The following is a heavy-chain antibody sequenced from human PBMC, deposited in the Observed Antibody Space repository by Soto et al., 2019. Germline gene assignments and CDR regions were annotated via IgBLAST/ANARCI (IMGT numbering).Heavy chain of an antibody. CDR2: INAGNGNT. D-gene: IGHD6-19*01. Sequence: ASVKVSCKASGYTFTSYAMHWVRQAPGQRLEWMGWINAGNGNTKYSQKFQGRVTITRDTSASTAYMELSSLRSEDTAVYYCARDQSYSSGWYNWGQGTLVTVSS. V-gene: IGHV1-3*01. CDR1: GYTFTSYA. J-gene: IGHJ4*02. CDR3: ARDQSYSSGWYN.